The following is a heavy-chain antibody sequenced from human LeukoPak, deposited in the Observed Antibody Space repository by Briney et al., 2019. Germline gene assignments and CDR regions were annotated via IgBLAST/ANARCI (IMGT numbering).Heavy chain of an antibody. D-gene: IGHD6-13*01. V-gene: IGHV4-34*01. CDR2: IYHTGST. CDR3: ARGFHSNSWYIDY. Sequence: SETLSLTCAVYGGSFSGYYWSWIRQPPGKGLEWIGEIYHTGSTNYNPSLKSRVTISVDKSKNQFSLELTSVTAADTAVYYCARGFHSNSWYIDYWGQGTLVTVSS. CDR1: GGSFSGYY. J-gene: IGHJ4*02.